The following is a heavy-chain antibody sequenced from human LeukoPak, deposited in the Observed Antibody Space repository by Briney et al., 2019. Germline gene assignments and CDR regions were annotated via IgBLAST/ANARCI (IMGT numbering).Heavy chain of an antibody. V-gene: IGHV3-21*01. CDR2: ISSSSSYI. Sequence: PGGSLRLSCAASGFTFSSYSMNWVRQAPGKGLEWVSSISSSSSYIYYADSVKGRFTISRDNAENSLYLQMNSLRAEDTAVYYCARGLYYYDSSGYSNDYFDYWGQGTLVTVSS. D-gene: IGHD3-22*01. CDR3: ARGLYYYDSSGYSNDYFDY. CDR1: GFTFSSYS. J-gene: IGHJ4*02.